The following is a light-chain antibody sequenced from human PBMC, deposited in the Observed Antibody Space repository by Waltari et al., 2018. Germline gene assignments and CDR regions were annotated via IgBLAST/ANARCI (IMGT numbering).Light chain of an antibody. J-gene: IGLJ1*01. Sequence: QSVLTQPPSVSGAPRERVTISCSGSSSNIGNNVVNWYQQLPGKAPKLLIYYDDRGPSWVSGRFAGSRSGTSASLAITGLQSDDEADYYCAAWDDSLNGQVFGTGTKVTVL. CDR1: SSNIGNNV. V-gene: IGLV1-36*01. CDR2: YDD. CDR3: AAWDDSLNGQV.